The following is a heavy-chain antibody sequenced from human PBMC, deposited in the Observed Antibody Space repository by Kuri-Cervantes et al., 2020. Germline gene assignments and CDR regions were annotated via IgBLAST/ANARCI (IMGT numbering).Heavy chain of an antibody. CDR1: GFTFSSYD. V-gene: IGHV3-13*01. Sequence: GESLKSSCAASGFTFSSYDMHWVRQATGKGLEWVAAIGAAGDTYYPGSVKGRFTISRENAKNSLYLQMNSLRAGDTAVYYCARAEAWEGAFDIWGQGTMVTVSS. CDR3: ARAEAWEGAFDI. CDR2: IGAAGDT. D-gene: IGHD1-26*01. J-gene: IGHJ3*02.